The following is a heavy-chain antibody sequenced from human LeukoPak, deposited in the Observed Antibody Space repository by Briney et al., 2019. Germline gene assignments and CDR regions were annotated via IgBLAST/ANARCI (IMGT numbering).Heavy chain of an antibody. Sequence: ASVKVSCKASGYTFTSYGITWVRQAPGQGLEWMGWISAYNGDTNYAQKLQGRVTMTTDTSTSTAYMELRSLRSDDTAVYYCASLKNYYDSSGNLVTDAFDIWGQGTMVTVSS. CDR1: GYTFTSYG. J-gene: IGHJ3*02. D-gene: IGHD3-22*01. CDR2: ISAYNGDT. V-gene: IGHV1-18*01. CDR3: ASLKNYYDSSGNLVTDAFDI.